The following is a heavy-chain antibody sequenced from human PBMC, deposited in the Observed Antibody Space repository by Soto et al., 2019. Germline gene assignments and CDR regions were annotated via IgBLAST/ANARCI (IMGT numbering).Heavy chain of an antibody. CDR1: GGSISSSNW. CDR3: VSPAYSSGWYMDY. J-gene: IGHJ4*02. Sequence: QVQLQESGPGLVKPSGTLSLTCAVSGGSISSSNWWSWVRQPPGKGLEWIGEIYHSGSTNYNPSLKSRVTISVDKSKNQFSLRLSSVTAADTAVYSGVSPAYSSGWYMDYWGQGTLVTVSS. V-gene: IGHV4-4*02. D-gene: IGHD6-19*01. CDR2: IYHSGST.